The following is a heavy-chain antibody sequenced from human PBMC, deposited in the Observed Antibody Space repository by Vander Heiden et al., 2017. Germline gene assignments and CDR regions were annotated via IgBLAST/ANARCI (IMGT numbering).Heavy chain of an antibody. CDR2: ISYDGSNK. J-gene: IGHJ3*02. Sequence: QVQLVESGGGVVQPGRSLRLSCAPSGFTFSSSGMHWVRKAPGKGLEWVAVISYDGSNKYYADSVKGRFTISRDNSKNTLYLQMNSLRAEDTAVYYCAKLGYCSSTSCYTGDAFDIWGQGTMVTVSS. CDR3: AKLGYCSSTSCYTGDAFDI. CDR1: GFTFSSSG. D-gene: IGHD2-2*02. V-gene: IGHV3-30*18.